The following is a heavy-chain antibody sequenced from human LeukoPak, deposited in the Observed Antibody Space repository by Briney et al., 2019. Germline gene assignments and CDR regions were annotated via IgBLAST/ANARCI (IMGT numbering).Heavy chain of an antibody. Sequence: GGSLRLSCAASGFTFSSYAMSWVRQAPGKGLEWVSAISGSGGSTYYADSVEGRFTISRDNSKNTLYLQMNSLRAEDTAVYYCAKGLHVVVVAAIGNWGQGTLVTVSS. D-gene: IGHD2-15*01. CDR3: AKGLHVVVVAAIGN. CDR2: ISGSGGST. V-gene: IGHV3-23*01. J-gene: IGHJ4*02. CDR1: GFTFSSYA.